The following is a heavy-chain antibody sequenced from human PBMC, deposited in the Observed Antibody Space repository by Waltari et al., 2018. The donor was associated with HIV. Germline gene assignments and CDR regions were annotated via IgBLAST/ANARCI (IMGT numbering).Heavy chain of an antibody. CDR2: ISASGGST. V-gene: IGHV3-23*04. D-gene: IGHD3-3*01. CDR1: GFPFSCYA. Sequence: EVQLVESGGGLVQPGGSLRLSCAASGFPFSCYAMSWVRQAPGKGLEWVSGISASGGSTYYADSVKGRFTISRDNSKTTLYLQMNSLRAEDTAVYSCTIFGPLEDFGPWGQGTLVTVSS. CDR3: TIFGPLEDFGP. J-gene: IGHJ5*02.